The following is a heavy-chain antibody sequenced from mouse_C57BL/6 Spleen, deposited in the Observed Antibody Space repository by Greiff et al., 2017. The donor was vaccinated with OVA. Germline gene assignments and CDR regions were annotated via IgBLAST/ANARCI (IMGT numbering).Heavy chain of an antibody. CDR3: TRGSYYDYAFAD. CDR2: ISSGGDYI. CDR1: GFTFSSYA. D-gene: IGHD2-4*01. Sequence: EVQLVESGEGLVKPGGSLKLSCAASGFTFSSYAMSWVRQTPEKRLEWVAYISSGGDYIYYADTVKGRFTISRDNARNTLYLQMSSLKSEDTAMYYCTRGSYYDYAFADWGQGTLVTVSA. J-gene: IGHJ3*01. V-gene: IGHV5-9-1*02.